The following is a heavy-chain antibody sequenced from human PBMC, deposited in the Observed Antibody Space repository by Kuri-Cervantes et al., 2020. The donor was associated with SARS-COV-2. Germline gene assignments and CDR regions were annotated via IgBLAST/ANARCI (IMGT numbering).Heavy chain of an antibody. D-gene: IGHD6-13*01. Sequence: GESLKISCAASGFTFSNAWMSWVRQAPGKGLEWVANIKQDGSEKYYVDSVKGRFTISRDNAKNSLYLQMNSLRAEDTAVYYCARGSSWYSTGPYWGQGTLVTVSS. CDR2: IKQDGSEK. CDR1: GFTFSNAW. CDR3: ARGSSWYSTGPY. V-gene: IGHV3-7*03. J-gene: IGHJ4*02.